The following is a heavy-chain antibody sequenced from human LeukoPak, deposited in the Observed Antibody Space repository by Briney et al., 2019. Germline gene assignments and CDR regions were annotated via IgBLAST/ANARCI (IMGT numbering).Heavy chain of an antibody. CDR2: ISRASESI. CDR3: ARDFLHLGG. D-gene: IGHD3-16*01. Sequence: KAGGSLRLSCAASGFTFNTYSMSWVRQAPGKGLEWVSIISRASESIFYADSVKGRFTISRDNAKNTLYLQMNSLRAEDTAVYYCARDFLHLGGWGQGTMVTVSS. V-gene: IGHV3-21*01. J-gene: IGHJ3*01. CDR1: GFTFNTYS.